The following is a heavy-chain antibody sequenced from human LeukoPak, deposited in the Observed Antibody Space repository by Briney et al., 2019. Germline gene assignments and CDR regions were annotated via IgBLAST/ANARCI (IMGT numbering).Heavy chain of an antibody. CDR1: GFTFDDYV. Sequence: GRSLRLSCAASGFTFDDYVMHWVRHAPGKGLEWVSGISWNSGSIGYADSVKGRFTISRDNAKNSLYLQMNSLRAEDTALYYCAKEQGIAAAGTFGMDVWGQGTTVTVSS. D-gene: IGHD6-13*01. CDR3: AKEQGIAAAGTFGMDV. CDR2: ISWNSGSI. J-gene: IGHJ6*02. V-gene: IGHV3-9*01.